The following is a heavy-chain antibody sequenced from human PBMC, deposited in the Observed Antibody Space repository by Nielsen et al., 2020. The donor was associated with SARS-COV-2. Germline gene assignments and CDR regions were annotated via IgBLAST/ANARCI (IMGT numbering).Heavy chain of an antibody. D-gene: IGHD3/OR15-3a*01. CDR3: AKEKRGLFLGLYDL. V-gene: IGHV3-23*01. Sequence: GEYLKISCAASGFTFSNVAMSWVRPAPGKGLGLVSVIRGSGSDTYYADSVKGRFTISRDNSKLTSYLQMRSLGAEDTAVYYCAKEKRGLFLGLYDLWGQGTLVTVYS. J-gene: IGHJ5*02. CDR2: IRGSGSDT. CDR1: GFTFSNVA.